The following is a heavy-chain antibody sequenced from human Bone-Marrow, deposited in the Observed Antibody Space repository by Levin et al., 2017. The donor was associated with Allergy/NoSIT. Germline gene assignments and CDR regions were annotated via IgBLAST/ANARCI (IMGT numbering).Heavy chain of an antibody. V-gene: IGHV3-7*03. Sequence: GESLKISCVASGFSFSSYWMHWIRQSPAKGLEWVANTNQDGSEKYYVDSLKGRFTISRDNAKDSLYLQMTNVTGDDTAIYYCARDSGAWTGGWFDTWGQGTPVTVSS. J-gene: IGHJ5*02. CDR1: GFSFSSYW. CDR3: ARDSGAWTGGWFDT. D-gene: IGHD2-15*01. CDR2: TNQDGSEK.